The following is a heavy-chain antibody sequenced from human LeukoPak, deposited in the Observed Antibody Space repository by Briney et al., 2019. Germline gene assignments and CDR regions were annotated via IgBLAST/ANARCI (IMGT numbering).Heavy chain of an antibody. Sequence: GGSLRLSCAASGFTFGSHAMTWVRQAPGKGLEWVSVISGSGGYTHYADSVEGRFTISRGNSKKTLYLQMNSLRAEDTALYYCAKALYSSDWYPFDYWGQGTLVTVSS. CDR2: ISGSGGYT. CDR3: AKALYSSDWYPFDY. J-gene: IGHJ4*02. V-gene: IGHV3-23*01. D-gene: IGHD6-19*01. CDR1: GFTFGSHA.